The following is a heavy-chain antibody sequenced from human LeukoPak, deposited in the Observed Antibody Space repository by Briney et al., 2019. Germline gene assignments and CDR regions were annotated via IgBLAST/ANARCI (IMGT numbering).Heavy chain of an antibody. CDR1: GGSFSNYY. D-gene: IGHD6-6*01. CDR2: IYTSGST. V-gene: IGHV4-4*07. Sequence: PSETLSLTCTVSGGSFSNYYWNWIRQPAGKGLEWVGHIYTSGSTNYNPSLKGRVTMSVDTSKNQFSLKLRSVTAADTAVYYCARLYSSSSGRVLDIWGQGTMVTVSS. CDR3: ARLYSSSSGRVLDI. J-gene: IGHJ3*02.